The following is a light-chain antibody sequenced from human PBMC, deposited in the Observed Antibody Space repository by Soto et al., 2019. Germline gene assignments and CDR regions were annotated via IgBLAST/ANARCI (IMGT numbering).Light chain of an antibody. CDR3: SSYTSSSPFV. CDR1: SNDVGGYNY. Sequence: QYVLTQPASVSLAPGQRVTISCTGTSNDVGGYNYVSWYQQHPGKAPQLMIYGVSNRPSGVSNRFSGSKSGNTASLTISGLQAEDEADYYCSSYTSSSPFVLGTGTKVTVL. CDR2: GVS. V-gene: IGLV2-14*01. J-gene: IGLJ1*01.